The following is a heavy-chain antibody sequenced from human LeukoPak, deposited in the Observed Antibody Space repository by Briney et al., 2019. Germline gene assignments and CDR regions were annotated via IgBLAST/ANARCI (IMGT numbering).Heavy chain of an antibody. CDR2: ISYDGSND. CDR3: AKGIPADY. CDR1: GFTFSSYA. Sequence: GGSLRLSCAASGFTFSSYAMSWVRQAPGKGLEWVAVISYDGSNDYYADSVKGRFTISRDNSKNTLYLQMNSLRAEDTAVYYCAKGIPADYWGQGTLVTVSS. V-gene: IGHV3-30-3*01. J-gene: IGHJ4*02. D-gene: IGHD1-14*01.